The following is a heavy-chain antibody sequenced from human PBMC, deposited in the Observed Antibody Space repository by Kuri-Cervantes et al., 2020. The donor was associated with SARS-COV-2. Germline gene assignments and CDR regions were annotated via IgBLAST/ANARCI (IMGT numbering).Heavy chain of an antibody. D-gene: IGHD2-21*01. CDR3: AKDRAGVHDF. V-gene: IGHV3-30*18. J-gene: IGHJ4*02. CDR2: ISYDGKNK. CDR1: GFNFSTSD. Sequence: GESLKISCVASGFNFSTSDMHWVRQAPGKGLEWVTFISYDGKNKKCLASGKGRFTISRDNSQNTLHLQMKSLRDEDTAIYYCAKDRAGVHDFWGQGALVTVSS.